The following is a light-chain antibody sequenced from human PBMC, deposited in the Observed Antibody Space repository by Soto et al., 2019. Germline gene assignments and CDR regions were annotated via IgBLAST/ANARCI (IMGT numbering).Light chain of an antibody. CDR2: RNN. J-gene: IGLJ1*01. CDR3: AAWDDSLSGTV. Sequence: QSVLTQPPSASGTPGQRVTISCSGSSSDIGSNYVYWYQQLPGTAPKPLIYRNNQRPSGVPDRFSGSKSGTSASLAISGLRSEDEADYYCAAWDDSLSGTVFGTGTKLTVL. V-gene: IGLV1-47*01. CDR1: SSDIGSNY.